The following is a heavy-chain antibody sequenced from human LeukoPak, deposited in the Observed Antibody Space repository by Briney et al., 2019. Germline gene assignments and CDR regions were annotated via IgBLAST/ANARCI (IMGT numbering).Heavy chain of an antibody. J-gene: IGHJ4*02. D-gene: IGHD2-15*01. CDR2: IRSKANNYAT. Sequence: PGGSLRLSCAASGFTFSGSAMHWVRQAAGKGLEWVGQIRSKANNYATVYTASVKGRFTISRDDSKNTAYLQMNSLKTEDTAVYYCTGHPWDGGSCPYWGQGTLVTVSS. CDR3: TGHPWDGGSCPY. CDR1: GFTFSGSA. V-gene: IGHV3-73*01.